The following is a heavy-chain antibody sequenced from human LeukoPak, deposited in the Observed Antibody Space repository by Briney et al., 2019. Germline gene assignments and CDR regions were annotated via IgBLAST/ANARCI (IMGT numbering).Heavy chain of an antibody. Sequence: GGSLRLSSAASGFAFSNFWMSWVRQAPGKGLEWVANIKQDGSDKYYVDSVKGRFTISKDNAKNSLYLRMDSLRAEDTAVYYCGRTRSGWYVDYWGQGTLVTVSS. CDR3: GRTRSGWYVDY. J-gene: IGHJ4*02. CDR1: GFAFSNFW. V-gene: IGHV3-7*01. D-gene: IGHD6-19*01. CDR2: IKQDGSDK.